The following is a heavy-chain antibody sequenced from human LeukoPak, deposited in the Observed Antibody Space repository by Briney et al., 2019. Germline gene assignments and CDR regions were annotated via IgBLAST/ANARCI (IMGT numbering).Heavy chain of an antibody. Sequence: GGSLRLSCAASGFTFGDTWMNWVRQVPGQGLEWVANIKQDGSEKFYVASVKGRFTISRDNAESSLFLQMNSLRAEDTAVYYCVRNLAVAGTCFDSWGQGTLVTVSS. CDR3: VRNLAVAGTCFDS. J-gene: IGHJ4*02. CDR1: GFTFGDTW. D-gene: IGHD6-19*01. CDR2: IKQDGSEK. V-gene: IGHV3-7*03.